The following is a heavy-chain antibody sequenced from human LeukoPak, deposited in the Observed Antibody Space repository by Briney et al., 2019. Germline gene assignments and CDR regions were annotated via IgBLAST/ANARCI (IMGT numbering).Heavy chain of an antibody. CDR1: GFTFSRYG. V-gene: IGHV3-33*01. CDR2: IRYDGSAY. D-gene: IGHD1-14*01. J-gene: IGHJ4*02. Sequence: GGSLRLSCVASGFTFSRYGIHWVRHPPGKGLEWVAVIRYDGSAYSYADSVKGRFTISRDNSKTTLYLQMSSLRAEDTAVYYCARGGPGTTLDCWGRGTLVTVSS. CDR3: ARGGPGTTLDC.